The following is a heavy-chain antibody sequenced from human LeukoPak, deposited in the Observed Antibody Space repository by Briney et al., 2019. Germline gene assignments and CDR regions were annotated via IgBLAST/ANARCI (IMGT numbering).Heavy chain of an antibody. J-gene: IGHJ4*02. D-gene: IGHD3-22*01. CDR3: ARGQWLPVFDF. Sequence: SETLSLTCSVSGSSMRSGGYYWLWIRQPPGRELEWIGSIYYSGDTYYNPSLNSRVSISVDTSKNHFSLKLSSVTAADTAVYYCARGQWLPVFDFWGQGTLVTVSS. V-gene: IGHV4-39*07. CDR1: GSSMRSGGYY. CDR2: IYYSGDT.